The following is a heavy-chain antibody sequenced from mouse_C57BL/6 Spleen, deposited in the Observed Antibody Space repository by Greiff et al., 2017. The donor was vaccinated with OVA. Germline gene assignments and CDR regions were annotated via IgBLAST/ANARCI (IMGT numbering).Heavy chain of an antibody. CDR1: GYAFSSSW. Sequence: VQLHQSGPELVKPGASVKISCKASGYAFSSSWMNWVKQRPGKGLEWIGRIYPGDGDTNYNGKFKGKATLTADKSSSTAYMQLSSLTSEDAAVYFCASDYDEYFDVWGTGTTVTVSS. D-gene: IGHD2-4*01. CDR2: IYPGDGDT. CDR3: ASDYDEYFDV. J-gene: IGHJ1*03. V-gene: IGHV1-82*01.